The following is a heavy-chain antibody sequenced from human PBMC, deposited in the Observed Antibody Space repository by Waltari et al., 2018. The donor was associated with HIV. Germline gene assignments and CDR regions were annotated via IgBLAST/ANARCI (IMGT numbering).Heavy chain of an antibody. J-gene: IGHJ4*02. CDR3: AKEGAGPGTGWNFFDF. CDR1: GFPFDSFA. V-gene: IGHV3-9*01. Sequence: VQLDVSGGDLVQPDRCLRLSCEPSGFPFDSFAMHSVRQVPGMGLEWVSGISGNSKTIGYVDSVRGRFVISRDSAKNTLYLQMNSLRVEDTAFYFCAKEGAGPGTGWNFFDFCSQGTLVTVSS. CDR2: ISGNSKTI. D-gene: IGHD1-7*01.